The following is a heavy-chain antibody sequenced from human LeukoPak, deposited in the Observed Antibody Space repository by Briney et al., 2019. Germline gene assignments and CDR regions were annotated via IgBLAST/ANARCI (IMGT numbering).Heavy chain of an antibody. D-gene: IGHD2-15*01. CDR2: IYYSGST. CDR3: ARGWGLRGGIMDV. J-gene: IGHJ6*04. CDR1: GGSISSGGYS. V-gene: IGHV4-30-4*07. Sequence: SGTLSLTCAVSGGSISSGGYSWSWIRQPPGKGLEWIGYIYYSGSTYYNPSLKSRLTISVDTSKNQFSLRLSSVTAADTAVYYCARGWGLRGGIMDVWGKGTTVTISS.